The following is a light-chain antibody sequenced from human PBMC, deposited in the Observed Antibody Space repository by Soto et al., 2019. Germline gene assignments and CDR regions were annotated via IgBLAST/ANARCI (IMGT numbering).Light chain of an antibody. CDR2: EVS. Sequence: QSALTQPASVSGSPGQSITISCTGTSSDVGAYNFVSWYQQFPGKAPKLMIYEVSNRPSGVSDRFSGSKSGNTASLIISGLQAEDEAEYYCSSQTGSATVLFGGGTKLTVL. CDR1: SSDVGAYNF. J-gene: IGLJ2*01. V-gene: IGLV2-14*01. CDR3: SSQTGSATVL.